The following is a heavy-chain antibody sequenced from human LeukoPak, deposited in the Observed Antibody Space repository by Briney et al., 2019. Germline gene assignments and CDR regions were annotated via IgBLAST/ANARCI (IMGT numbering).Heavy chain of an antibody. CDR1: GFTFSSYA. J-gene: IGHJ4*02. Sequence: PGGSLRLSCAASGFTFSSYAMSWVRQAPGKGLEWVSAISGSGGSTYYADSVKGRFTISRDNTKNSLYLQMNSLRAEDTAAYYCAKVTYYYDSSGPRLTYFDYWGQGTLVTVSS. V-gene: IGHV3-23*01. D-gene: IGHD3-22*01. CDR2: ISGSGGST. CDR3: AKVTYYYDSSGPRLTYFDY.